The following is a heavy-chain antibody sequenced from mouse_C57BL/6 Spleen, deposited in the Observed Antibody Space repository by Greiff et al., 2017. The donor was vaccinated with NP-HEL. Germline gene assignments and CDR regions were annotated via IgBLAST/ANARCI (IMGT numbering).Heavy chain of an antibody. D-gene: IGHD2-2*01. CDR1: GYSFTGYY. J-gene: IGHJ4*01. CDR2: INPSTGGT. Sequence: EVQLQQSGPELVKPGASVKISCKASGYSFTGYYMNWVKQSPEKSLEWIGEINPSTGGTTYNQKFKAKATLTVDKSSSTAYMQLKSLTSEDSAVYYCARVYYGYLYAMDYWGQGTSVTVSS. V-gene: IGHV1-42*01. CDR3: ARVYYGYLYAMDY.